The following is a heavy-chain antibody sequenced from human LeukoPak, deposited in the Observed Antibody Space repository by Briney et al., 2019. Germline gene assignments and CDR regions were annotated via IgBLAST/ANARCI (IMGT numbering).Heavy chain of an antibody. J-gene: IGHJ4*02. V-gene: IGHV3-23*01. D-gene: IGHD2-21*02. CDR1: GFTFSSYA. Sequence: PGGSLRLSCAASGFTFSSYAMSWVRQPPGKGLEWVSAIRGSGGSTYYADSVKGRFTIPRDNSKNTLYLQMNSLRAEGTAVYYCAKDGTGGGHIVVVTAIPFDYWGQGTLVTVSS. CDR3: AKDGTGGGHIVVVTAIPFDY. CDR2: IRGSGGST.